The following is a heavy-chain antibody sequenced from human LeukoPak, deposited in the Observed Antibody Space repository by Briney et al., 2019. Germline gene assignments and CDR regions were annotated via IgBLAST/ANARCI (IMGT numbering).Heavy chain of an antibody. V-gene: IGHV2-5*01. Sequence: SGPTLVNPTQTLTLTCTFSGFSLSTSGVGVGWIRQPPGKALEWLALIYWNDDKRYSPSLKSRLTITKDTSKNQVVLTMTNMDPVDTATYYCAHSTRYCSSTSCSFYFDYWGQGTLVTVSS. CDR1: GFSLSTSGVG. D-gene: IGHD2-2*01. CDR2: IYWNDDK. CDR3: AHSTRYCSSTSCSFYFDY. J-gene: IGHJ4*02.